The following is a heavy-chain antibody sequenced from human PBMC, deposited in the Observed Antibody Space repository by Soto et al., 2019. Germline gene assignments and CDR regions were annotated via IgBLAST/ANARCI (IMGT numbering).Heavy chain of an antibody. CDR3: ARAATAAAGTGRGYYYGMDV. V-gene: IGHV4-61*01. CDR1: GGSVSSGSYY. D-gene: IGHD6-13*01. Sequence: PSETLSLTCTVSGGSVSSGSYYWSWIRQPPGKGLEWIGYIYYSGSTNYNPSLKSRVTISVDTSKNQFSLKLSSVTAADTAVYYCARAATAAAGTGRGYYYGMDVWGQGTTVT. J-gene: IGHJ6*02. CDR2: IYYSGST.